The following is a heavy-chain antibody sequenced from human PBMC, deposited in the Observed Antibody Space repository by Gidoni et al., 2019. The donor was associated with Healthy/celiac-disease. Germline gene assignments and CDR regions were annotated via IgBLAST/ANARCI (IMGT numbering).Heavy chain of an antibody. Sequence: QVQLQESGPGLVQPSETLSLTCTVSGGSISSYYWSWIRQPPGKGLEWIGYIYYSGSTNYNPSLKSRVTISVDTSKNQFSLKLSSVTAADTAVYYCARDHSAAAGFDYWGQGTLVTVSS. CDR3: ARDHSAAAGFDY. J-gene: IGHJ4*02. CDR1: GGSISSYY. D-gene: IGHD6-13*01. CDR2: IYYSGST. V-gene: IGHV4-59*01.